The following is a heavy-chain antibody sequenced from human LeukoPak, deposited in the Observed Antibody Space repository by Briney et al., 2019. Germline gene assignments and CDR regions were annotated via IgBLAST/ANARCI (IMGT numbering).Heavy chain of an antibody. CDR3: ARGYNWVSPTRKFYYMDV. CDR2: IYSSGST. J-gene: IGHJ6*03. Sequence: PSETLSLICTVSGGSISSYYWSWIRQPAGKGLEWIGRIYSSGSTNYNPSLKSRVTMSVATSKNQFSLKLSSVTAADTAVYYCARGYNWVSPTRKFYYMDVWGKGTTVTVPS. V-gene: IGHV4-4*07. CDR1: GGSISSYY. D-gene: IGHD1-20*01.